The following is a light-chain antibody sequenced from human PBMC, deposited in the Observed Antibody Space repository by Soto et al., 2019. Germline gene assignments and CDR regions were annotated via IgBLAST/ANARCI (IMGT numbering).Light chain of an antibody. CDR2: DAS. J-gene: IGKJ1*01. V-gene: IGKV1-5*01. CDR3: QQYNSYWT. Sequence: DIQMTQSPSTLSASVGHRVTITCRASQSISSWLAWYQQKSGKAPKLLIYDASSLESGVPSRFSGSGSGTEFTLTISSPQPDDFATYYCQQYNSYWTFGQGTKVDIK. CDR1: QSISSW.